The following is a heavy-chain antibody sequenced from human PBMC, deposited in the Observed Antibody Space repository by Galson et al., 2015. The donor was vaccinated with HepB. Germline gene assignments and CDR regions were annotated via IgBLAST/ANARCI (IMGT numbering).Heavy chain of an antibody. CDR1: GFTFDNYA. Sequence: SLRLSCAASGFTFDNYAMSWVRQAPGKGLEWVSAIGGSGFCTYYADSVQGRFTISRDNSKNTLYLQMNSLRVEDTAVYYCAKDRAAAGTPPDHWGQGTLVTVSS. CDR3: AKDRAAAGTPPDH. V-gene: IGHV3-23*01. D-gene: IGHD6-13*01. J-gene: IGHJ5*02. CDR2: IGGSGFCT.